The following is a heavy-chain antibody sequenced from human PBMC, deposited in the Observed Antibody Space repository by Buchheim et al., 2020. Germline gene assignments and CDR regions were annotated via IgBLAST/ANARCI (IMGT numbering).Heavy chain of an antibody. Sequence: EVQLVESGGGLVQPGGSLKLSCAASGFTFSGFAMHWVRQASGKGLEWVGRIRSKTSSFATTYAASVKGRFTISRDDSKNTADLQMNSLKAEDTAVYYCTRGYCSGSTCTSMDVWGQGTT. CDR1: GFTFSGFA. CDR2: IRSKTSSFAT. J-gene: IGHJ6*02. D-gene: IGHD2-15*01. V-gene: IGHV3-73*01. CDR3: TRGYCSGSTCTSMDV.